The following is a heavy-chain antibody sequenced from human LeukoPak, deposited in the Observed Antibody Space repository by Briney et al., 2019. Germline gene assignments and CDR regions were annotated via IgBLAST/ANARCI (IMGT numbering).Heavy chain of an antibody. V-gene: IGHV1-69*04. J-gene: IGHJ4*02. CDR2: IIPIFGIA. CDR3: ARGYCSGGSCYPFDY. D-gene: IGHD2-15*01. Sequence: GAPVKVSCKASGGTFSSYAISWVRQAPGQGLEWMGRIIPIFGIANYAQKFQGRVTITAGKSTSTAYMELSSLRSEDTAVYYCARGYCSGGSCYPFDYWGQGTLVTVSS. CDR1: GGTFSSYA.